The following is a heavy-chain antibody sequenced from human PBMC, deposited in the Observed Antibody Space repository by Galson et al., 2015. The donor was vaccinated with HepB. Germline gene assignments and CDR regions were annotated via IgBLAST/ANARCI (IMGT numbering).Heavy chain of an antibody. D-gene: IGHD3-3*01. Sequence: SLRLSCAASGFTFGDYAMSWFRQAPGKGLEWVGFIRSKDYGGTTEYAASVKGRFTISRDNSKSIAYLQMNSLKTEDTAVYYCTRAEDGLTIFASYWGQGALVTVSS. J-gene: IGHJ4*02. V-gene: IGHV3-49*03. CDR2: IRSKDYGGTT. CDR1: GFTFGDYA. CDR3: TRAEDGLTIFASY.